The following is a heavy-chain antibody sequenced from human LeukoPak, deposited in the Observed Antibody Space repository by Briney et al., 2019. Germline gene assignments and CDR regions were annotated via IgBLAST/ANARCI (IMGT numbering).Heavy chain of an antibody. Sequence: GESLKISCKGSGYTFTSCWIGWVRQIPGKGLEWMGIIYPGNSKTIYSPSFQGQVTISADKSITTAYLQWSSLKASDTAMYYCARAYDGTFYRWFDPWGQGTLVTVSS. CDR2: IYPGNSKT. CDR3: ARAYDGTFYRWFDP. V-gene: IGHV5-51*03. J-gene: IGHJ5*02. CDR1: GYTFTSCW. D-gene: IGHD2/OR15-2a*01.